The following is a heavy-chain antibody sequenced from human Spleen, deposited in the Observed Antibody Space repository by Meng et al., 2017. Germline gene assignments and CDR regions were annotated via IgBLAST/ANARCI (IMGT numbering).Heavy chain of an antibody. Sequence: SVKVSCKASGGTFSSYAIIWVRQAPGQGLEWMGGIIPIFGTANYAQKFQGRVTITTDESTSTAYMELSSLRSEDTAVYYCARSGIRPPRDAFDIWGQGTMVTVSS. CDR1: GGTFSSYA. D-gene: IGHD1-1*01. CDR3: ARSGIRPPRDAFDI. V-gene: IGHV1-69*05. J-gene: IGHJ3*02. CDR2: IIPIFGTA.